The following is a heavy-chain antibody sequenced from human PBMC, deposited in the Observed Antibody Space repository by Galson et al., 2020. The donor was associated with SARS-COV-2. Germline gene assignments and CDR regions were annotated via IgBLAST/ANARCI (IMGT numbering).Heavy chain of an antibody. CDR2: IYFGDTT. CDR3: AKLPATYHYDGSGYNADH. V-gene: IGHV3-23*03. Sequence: GGSLRLSCEVSGVSVSDYAISWVRQAPGKGLEWVSVIYFGDTTYYAGSVRGRFSISRDISKNTVHLQMNSLRADDTAVYYCAKLPATYHYDGSGYNADHWGQGTLVTVSS. CDR1: GVSVSDYA. J-gene: IGHJ4*02. D-gene: IGHD3-22*01.